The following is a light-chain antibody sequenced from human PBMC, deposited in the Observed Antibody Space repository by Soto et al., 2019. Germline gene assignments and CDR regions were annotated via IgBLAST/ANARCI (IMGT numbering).Light chain of an antibody. V-gene: IGKV3-20*01. J-gene: IGKJ1*01. CDR3: PQYGSSGT. CDR2: GAS. CDR1: QSVSNNY. Sequence: EIVLTQSPGTLSLSPGERATLSCRASQSVSNNYLAWYQQKPGQAPRLLIYGASNRATGIPDRFSGSGSGTDFTLTISRLEPEDFAVYYCPQYGSSGTFGQGTKVENK.